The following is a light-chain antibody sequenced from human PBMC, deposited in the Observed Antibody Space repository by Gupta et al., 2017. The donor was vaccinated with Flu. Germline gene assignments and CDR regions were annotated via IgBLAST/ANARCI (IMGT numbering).Light chain of an antibody. CDR3: HRDGRSGLT. V-gene: IGKV3-20*01. CDR1: QSVNSNY. J-gene: IGKJ4*01. Sequence: EIVLTQSPGTLSLSPGETATLSCRASQSVNSNYLAWYQQKPGQAPRLLIYGASNRDTGIPDRFQDDSTSVTDFTLTIIRLEPEDFAVYYCHRDGRSGLTFGGGTKVDI. CDR2: GAS.